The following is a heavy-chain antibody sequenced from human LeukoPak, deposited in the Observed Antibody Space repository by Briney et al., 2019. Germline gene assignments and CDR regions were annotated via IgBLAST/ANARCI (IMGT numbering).Heavy chain of an antibody. CDR1: GYSISSGYY. D-gene: IGHD6-19*01. CDR2: IYHSGST. CDR3: ARAGSSGSDY. J-gene: IGHJ4*02. V-gene: IGHV4-38-2*01. Sequence: SETLSLTCAVSGYSISSGYYWGWSRQPPGKGLEWIGSIYHSGSTYYNPSLKSRVTILVDTSKNQFSLRLRSVTAADTAVYYCARAGSSGSDYWGQGTLVTVSS.